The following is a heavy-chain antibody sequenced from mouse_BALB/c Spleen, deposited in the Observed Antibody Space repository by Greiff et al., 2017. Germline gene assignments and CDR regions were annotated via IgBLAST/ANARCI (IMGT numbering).Heavy chain of an antibody. D-gene: IGHD2-3*01. CDR2: IYPGGGYT. J-gene: IGHJ2*01. V-gene: IGHV1-63*02. Sequence: QVQLKQSGAELVRPGTSVKISCKASGYTFTNYWLGWVKQRPGHGLEWIGDIYPGGGYTNYNEKFKGKATLTADTSSSTAYMQLSSLTSEDSAVYFCARKDGYYGAMDYWGQGTTLTVSS. CDR3: ARKDGYYGAMDY. CDR1: GYTFTNYW.